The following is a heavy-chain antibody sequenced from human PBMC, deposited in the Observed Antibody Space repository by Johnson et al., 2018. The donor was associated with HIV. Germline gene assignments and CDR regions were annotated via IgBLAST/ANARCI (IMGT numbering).Heavy chain of an antibody. CDR3: ARDRRNRQWQRLDAFDI. CDR2: INWNGCST. CDR1: GFTFDDYG. J-gene: IGHJ3*02. Sequence: VQLVESGGGVVRPGGSLRLSCAASGFTFDDYGMSWVRQAPGKGLEWVSGINWNGCSTGYADSVKGRFTISRDNAKNSLHLQMNSLRAEDTAFYYCARDRRNRQWQRLDAFDIWGQGTMVIVSS. D-gene: IGHD6-19*01. V-gene: IGHV3-20*04.